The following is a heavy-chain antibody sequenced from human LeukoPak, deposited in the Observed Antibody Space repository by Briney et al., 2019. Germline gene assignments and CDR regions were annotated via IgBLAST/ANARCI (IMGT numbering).Heavy chain of an antibody. CDR2: ITNSGNSK. Sequence: GGSLRLSCAASEFTFSSYSMNWVGQAPGKGLEWDSYITNSGNSKSYADSVKGRFTISRDNSKNTVYLQMNSLGADDTAVYYCAKDHATWELMDYWGQGTLVTVSS. CDR3: AKDHATWELMDY. CDR1: EFTFSSYS. V-gene: IGHV3-48*01. J-gene: IGHJ4*02. D-gene: IGHD1-26*01.